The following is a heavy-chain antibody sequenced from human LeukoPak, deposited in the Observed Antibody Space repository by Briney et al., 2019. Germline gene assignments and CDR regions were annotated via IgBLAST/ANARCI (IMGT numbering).Heavy chain of an antibody. V-gene: IGHV3-7*01. Sequence: GGSLRLSCAASGFTFSSYGMHWVRQAPGKGLEWVANIKQDGSEKYYVDSVKGRFTISRDNAKNSLYLQMNSLRADDTAIYFCARDMSEKYSVDYWGQGTLVTVSS. CDR3: ARDMSEKYSVDY. J-gene: IGHJ4*02. D-gene: IGHD2-15*01. CDR2: IKQDGSEK. CDR1: GFTFSSYG.